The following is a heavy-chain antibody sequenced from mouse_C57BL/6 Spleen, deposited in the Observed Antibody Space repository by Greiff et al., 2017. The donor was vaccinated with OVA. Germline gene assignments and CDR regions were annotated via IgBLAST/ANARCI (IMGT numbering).Heavy chain of an antibody. J-gene: IGHJ2*01. Sequence: QVQLQQSGAELARPGASVKMSCKASGYTFTSYTMHWVKQRPGQGLEWIGYINPSSGYTKYNQKFKDKATLTADKSSSTAYMQLSSLTSEDSAVYYCAITTVVAPYFDYWGQGTTLTVSS. V-gene: IGHV1-4*01. CDR1: GYTFTSYT. CDR3: AITTVVAPYFDY. CDR2: INPSSGYT. D-gene: IGHD1-1*01.